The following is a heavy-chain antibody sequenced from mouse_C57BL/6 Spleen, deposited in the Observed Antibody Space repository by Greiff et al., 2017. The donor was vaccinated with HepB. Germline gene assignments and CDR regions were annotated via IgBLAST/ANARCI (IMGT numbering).Heavy chain of an antibody. CDR2: ISGGGGNT. V-gene: IGHV5-9*01. J-gene: IGHJ3*01. CDR3: ARRSGWFAY. Sequence: EVQLVESGGGLVKPGGSLKLSCAASGFTFSSYTMSWVRQTPEKRLEWVATISGGGGNTYYPDSVKGRFTISRDNAKNTLYLQMSRLRSEDTALYYCARRSGWFAYWGQGTLVTVSA. CDR1: GFTFSSYT. D-gene: IGHD3-2*02.